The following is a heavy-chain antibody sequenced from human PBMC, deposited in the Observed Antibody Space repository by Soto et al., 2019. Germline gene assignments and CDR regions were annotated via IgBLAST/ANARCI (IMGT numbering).Heavy chain of an antibody. J-gene: IGHJ5*02. CDR1: GDSVSSNTAS. V-gene: IGHV6-1*01. CDR2: TYFRSKWYN. Sequence: SQTLSLTCAISGDSVSSNTASWDWIRQSPSRGLEWLGRTYFRSKWYNDYAVSVKSRIIINPDTSNNQFSLQLNSVTPEDTAVYFCARGDNLGPKTGYAFDPWGQGIMVTVSS. CDR3: ARGDNLGPKTGYAFDP. D-gene: IGHD5-12*01.